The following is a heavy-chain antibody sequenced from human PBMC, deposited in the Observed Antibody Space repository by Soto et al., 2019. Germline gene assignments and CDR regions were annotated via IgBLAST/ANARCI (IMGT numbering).Heavy chain of an antibody. V-gene: IGHV4-28*01. J-gene: IGHJ4*02. CDR2: IYYSGTT. CDR3: ARSEIQCPIDY. Sequence: QVQLQESGPGLVKPSDTLSLTCAVSGYSISSSNWWGWIRQPPGKGLEWIGYIYYSGTTYYNTSLKSRVTMSVDTAKNQFSLKLTSVTAVDTAVYYCARSEIQCPIDYWGQGTLVTVSS. CDR1: GYSISSSNW.